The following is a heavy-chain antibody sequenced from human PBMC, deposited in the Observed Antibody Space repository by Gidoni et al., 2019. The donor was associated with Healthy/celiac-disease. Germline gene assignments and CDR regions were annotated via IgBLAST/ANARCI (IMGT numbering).Heavy chain of an antibody. Sequence: QVQLVESGGGVVQPGRARRLPCAASGFTFSSYAMHWVRQAPGKGLEWVAVISYDGSNKYYADSVKGRFTISRDNSKNTLYLQMNSLRAEDTAVYYCARDVLNDRYYYYGMDVWGQGTTVTVSS. CDR2: ISYDGSNK. V-gene: IGHV3-30-3*01. J-gene: IGHJ6*02. D-gene: IGHD1-1*01. CDR1: GFTFSSYA. CDR3: ARDVLNDRYYYYGMDV.